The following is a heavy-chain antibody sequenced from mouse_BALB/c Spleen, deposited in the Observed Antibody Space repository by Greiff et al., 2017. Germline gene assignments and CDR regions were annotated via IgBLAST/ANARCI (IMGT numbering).Heavy chain of an antibody. J-gene: IGHJ4*01. CDR1: GFTFSDYY. CDR2: ISDGGSYT. D-gene: IGHD2-1*01. V-gene: IGHV5-4*02. CDR3: ARYGNYNYYAMDY. Sequence: EVKLVESGGGLVKPGGSLKLSCAASGFTFSDYYMYWVRQTPEKRLEWVATISDGGSYTYYPDSVKGRFTISRDNAKNNLYLQMSSLKSEDTAMYYCARYGNYNYYAMDYWGQGTSVTVSS.